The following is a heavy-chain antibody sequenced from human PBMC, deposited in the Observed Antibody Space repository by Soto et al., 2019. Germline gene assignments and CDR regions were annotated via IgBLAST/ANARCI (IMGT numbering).Heavy chain of an antibody. CDR2: ISYDGSNK. CDR1: GFTFSSYG. Sequence: PGGSLRLSCAASGFTFSSYGMHWVRQAPGKGLEWVAVISYDGSNKYYADSVKGRFTISRDNSKNTLYLQMNSLRAEDTAVYYCARAQRRYCSSTSCYLYYYYYGMDVWGQGTTVTVSS. J-gene: IGHJ6*02. V-gene: IGHV3-30*03. D-gene: IGHD2-2*01. CDR3: ARAQRRYCSSTSCYLYYYYYGMDV.